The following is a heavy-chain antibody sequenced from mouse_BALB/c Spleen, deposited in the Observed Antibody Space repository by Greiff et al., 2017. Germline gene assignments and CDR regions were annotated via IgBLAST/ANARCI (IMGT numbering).Heavy chain of an antibody. CDR3: AREYGSSHYYAMDY. CDR1: GFTFSSYA. V-gene: IGHV5-6-5*01. D-gene: IGHD1-1*01. Sequence: EVQGVESGGGLVKPGGSLKLSCAASGFTFSSYAMSWVRQTPEKRLEWVASISSGGSTYYPDSVKGRFTISRDNARNILYLQMSSLRSEDTAMYYCAREYGSSHYYAMDYWGQGTSVTVSS. J-gene: IGHJ4*01. CDR2: ISSGGST.